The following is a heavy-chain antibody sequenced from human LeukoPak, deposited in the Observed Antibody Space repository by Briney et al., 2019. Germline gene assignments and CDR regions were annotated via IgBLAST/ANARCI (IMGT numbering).Heavy chain of an antibody. Sequence: GGSLRLSCTVSGFTVSSNSMSWVRQAPGKGLEWVSFIYSGGNTHYSDSVKGRFTISRDNSKNTLYLQMNSLRAADTAVYYCARDKGTSYLSSFDYWGQGTLSPSPQ. D-gene: IGHD6-6*01. CDR2: IYSGGNT. V-gene: IGHV3-53*05. CDR1: GFTVSSNS. CDR3: ARDKGTSYLSSFDY. J-gene: IGHJ4*02.